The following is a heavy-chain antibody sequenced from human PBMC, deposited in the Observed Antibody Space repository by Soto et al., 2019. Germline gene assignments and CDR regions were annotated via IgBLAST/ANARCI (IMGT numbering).Heavy chain of an antibody. CDR3: ARDKTGCKDF. Sequence: SVKVSCKASGYTFTDYYLHGVRQAPGQGFEWLGWINPNSGDTSYAQRFQGRVTMTRDTSISIAYMELSRLRSDDTAVYYCARDKTGCKDFWGQGTLVTVSS. J-gene: IGHJ4*02. CDR2: INPNSGDT. V-gene: IGHV1-2*02. CDR1: GYTFTDYY. D-gene: IGHD2-2*01.